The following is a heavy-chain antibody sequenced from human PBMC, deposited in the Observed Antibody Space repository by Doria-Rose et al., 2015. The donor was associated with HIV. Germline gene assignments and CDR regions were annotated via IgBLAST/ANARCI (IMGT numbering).Heavy chain of an antibody. J-gene: IGHJ4*02. CDR1: GFTFSSHR. CDR3: ATGVTLDY. CDR2: ISSTSAYI. Sequence: VQLVESGGGPVRPGGSLRLSCATSGFTFSSHRINWVRQAPGKVLEWVSSISSTSAYINYADSVRGRFTISRDNARNSLYLQMDSLRAEDTAIYYCATGVTLDYWGQGTLVTVSS. D-gene: IGHD3-10*01. V-gene: IGHV3-21*01.